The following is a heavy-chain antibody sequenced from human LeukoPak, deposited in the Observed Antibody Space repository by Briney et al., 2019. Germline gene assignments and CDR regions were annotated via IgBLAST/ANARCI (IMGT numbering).Heavy chain of an antibody. Sequence: GGSLRLSCAAAGFSFSNYAMTWVRQAPGKGLEWVSAISSNGGRTYYANSVKGRFTISRDNSKNTLYLQLNSLRAEDTAVYYCAKYSSGWYSAIDYWGQGTLVTVSS. CDR2: ISSNGGRT. CDR3: AKYSSGWYSAIDY. V-gene: IGHV3-23*01. J-gene: IGHJ4*02. CDR1: GFSFSNYA. D-gene: IGHD6-19*01.